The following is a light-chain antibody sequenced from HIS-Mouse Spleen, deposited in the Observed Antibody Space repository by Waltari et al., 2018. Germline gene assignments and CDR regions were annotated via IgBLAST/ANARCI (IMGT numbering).Light chain of an antibody. CDR2: SNN. CDR1: SSNIGSNT. CDR3: AAWDDSLNGWV. Sequence: QSVLPQPPPASGTPGPRVPISCSGRSSNIGSNTVNWYQQLPGTAPKLLIYSNNQRPSGVPDRFSGSKSGTSASLAISGLQSEDEADYYCAAWDDSLNGWVFGGGTKLTVL. J-gene: IGLJ3*02. V-gene: IGLV1-44*01.